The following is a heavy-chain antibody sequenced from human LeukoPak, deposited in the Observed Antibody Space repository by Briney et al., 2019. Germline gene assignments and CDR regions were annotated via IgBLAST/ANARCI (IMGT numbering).Heavy chain of an antibody. D-gene: IGHD2-15*01. CDR3: AKDFSKVVVAVTALYYFDY. CDR2: TSGGGGST. CDR1: GFTSSSYA. Sequence: PGGSLRLSCAASGFTSSSYAMSWVRQAPGKGLDWVSATSGGGGSTYYADSVKGRFTLSRDNSKHTLYLQMNSLRAEDTAVYYCAKDFSKVVVAVTALYYFDYWGQGTLVTVSS. V-gene: IGHV3-23*01. J-gene: IGHJ4*02.